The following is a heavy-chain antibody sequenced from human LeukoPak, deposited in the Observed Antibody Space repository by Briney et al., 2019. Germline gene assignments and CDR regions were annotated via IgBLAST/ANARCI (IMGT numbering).Heavy chain of an antibody. CDR2: IYYSGST. CDR3: ARGSVRGVRYYYGMDV. D-gene: IGHD3-10*01. V-gene: IGHV4-59*01. Sequence: ASETLSLTCTVSGGSISSYYWSWIRQPPGKGLDWIGYIYYSGSTNYNPSLKSRVTISVDTSKNQFSLKLSSVTAADTAVYYCARGSVRGVRYYYGMDVWGQGTTVTVSS. CDR1: GGSISSYY. J-gene: IGHJ6*02.